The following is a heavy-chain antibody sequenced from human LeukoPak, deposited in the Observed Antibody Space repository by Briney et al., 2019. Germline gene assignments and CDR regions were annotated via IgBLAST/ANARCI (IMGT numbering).Heavy chain of an antibody. V-gene: IGHV4-59*01. CDR3: AREGYYGSGSTYYFDY. D-gene: IGHD3-10*01. CDR2: IYYSGST. J-gene: IGHJ4*02. Sequence: SETLSLTCAVYGGSFSGYYWSWIRQPPGKGLEWIGYIYYSGSTNYNPSLKSRVTISVDTSKNQFSLKLSSVTAADTAVYYCAREGYYGSGSTYYFDYWGQGTLVTVSS. CDR1: GGSFSGYY.